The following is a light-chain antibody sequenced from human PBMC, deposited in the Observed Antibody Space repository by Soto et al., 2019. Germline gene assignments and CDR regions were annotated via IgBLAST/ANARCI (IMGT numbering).Light chain of an antibody. CDR3: SSYVGNNNLV. CDR2: EVN. V-gene: IGLV2-8*01. Sequence: QSALTQPPSASGSPGQSVPISCTGTSSDVGAYNYVSWYQQHPGKAPKLMIYEVNKRPSGVPDRFSGSKSGNTASLTVSGLQAEDEADYFCSSYVGNNNLVFGGGTKVTVL. CDR1: SSDVGAYNY. J-gene: IGLJ2*01.